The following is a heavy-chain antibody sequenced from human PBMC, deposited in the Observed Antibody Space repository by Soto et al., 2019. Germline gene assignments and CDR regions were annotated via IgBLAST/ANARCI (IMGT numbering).Heavy chain of an antibody. D-gene: IGHD1-20*01. Sequence: LRLSCAASGFTFSSYAMHWVRQAPGKGLEWVAVISYDGSNKYYADSAKGRFTISRDNSKNTLYLQMNSLRAEDTAVYYCARVVYYYFDYWGQGTLVTVSS. CDR3: ARVVYYYFDY. V-gene: IGHV3-30-3*01. CDR2: ISYDGSNK. CDR1: GFTFSSYA. J-gene: IGHJ4*02.